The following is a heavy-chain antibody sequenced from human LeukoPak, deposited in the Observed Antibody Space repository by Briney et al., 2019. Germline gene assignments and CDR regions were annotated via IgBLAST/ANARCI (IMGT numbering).Heavy chain of an antibody. Sequence: GGSLRLSCAASGFTFSSYGMHWVRQAPGKGLEWVAVISYDGSNKYYADSVKGRFTISRDNSKNTLYLQMNSLRAEDTAVYYCARTYYDFWSGYFDYWGQGTLVTVSS. J-gene: IGHJ4*02. D-gene: IGHD3-3*01. CDR1: GFTFSSYG. CDR2: ISYDGSNK. V-gene: IGHV3-30*03. CDR3: ARTYYDFWSGYFDY.